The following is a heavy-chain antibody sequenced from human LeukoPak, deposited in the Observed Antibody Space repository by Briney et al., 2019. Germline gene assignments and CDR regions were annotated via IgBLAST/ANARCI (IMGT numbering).Heavy chain of an antibody. CDR1: GGSFSGYY. V-gene: IGHV4-34*01. J-gene: IGHJ4*02. D-gene: IGHD4-17*01. CDR3: ARHAGFAYGAYVGE. CDR2: INHSGST. Sequence: PSETLSLTCAVYGGSFSGYYWSWIRQPPGKGLEWIGEINHSGSTNYNPSLKSRVTISVDTSKNQFSLKLSSVTAADTAVYYCARHAGFAYGAYVGEWGQGTLVTVSS.